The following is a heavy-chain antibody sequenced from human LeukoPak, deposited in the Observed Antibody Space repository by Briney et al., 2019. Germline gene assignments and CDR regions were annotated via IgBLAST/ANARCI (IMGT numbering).Heavy chain of an antibody. Sequence: PGGSLRLSCAASGFTFSSYSMNWVRQAPGKGLEWVSYISSSSTIYYADSVKGRFTISRDNAKNSLYLQMNSLRAEDTAVYYCARLRTVAGYFDYWGQGTLVAVSS. D-gene: IGHD6-19*01. CDR3: ARLRTVAGYFDY. V-gene: IGHV3-48*01. CDR2: ISSSSTI. J-gene: IGHJ4*02. CDR1: GFTFSSYS.